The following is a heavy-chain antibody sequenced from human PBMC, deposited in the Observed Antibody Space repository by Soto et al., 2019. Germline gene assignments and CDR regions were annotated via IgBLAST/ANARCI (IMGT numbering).Heavy chain of an antibody. D-gene: IGHD3-3*01. CDR2: IYWDDDK. V-gene: IGHV2-5*02. CDR3: AHRVLRTVFGLVTTTAIYFDF. Sequence: QITLNESGPTQVKPRQTLTLTCTFSGFSLTTSGVGVGWIRQSPVKAPEWLALIYWDDDKRYSPSLKSRLTITKDTSNNQVVLTMADLDPADTATYYCAHRVLRTVFGLVTTTAIYFDFWGQGTPVAVSS. J-gene: IGHJ4*02. CDR1: GFSLTTSGVG.